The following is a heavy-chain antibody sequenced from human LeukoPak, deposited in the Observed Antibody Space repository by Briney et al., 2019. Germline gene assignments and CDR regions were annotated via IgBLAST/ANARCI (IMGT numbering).Heavy chain of an antibody. D-gene: IGHD4-11*01. CDR3: AKDITSDYRADPYFDY. CDR2: ISWDGGST. Sequence: GGSLRLSCAASGFTFDDYTMHWVRQAPGKGLEWVSPISWDGGSTYYADSVKGRFTISRDNSKSSLYLQMNGLRTEDTALYYCAKDITSDYRADPYFDYWGQGTLVTVSS. J-gene: IGHJ4*02. V-gene: IGHV3-43*01. CDR1: GFTFDDYT.